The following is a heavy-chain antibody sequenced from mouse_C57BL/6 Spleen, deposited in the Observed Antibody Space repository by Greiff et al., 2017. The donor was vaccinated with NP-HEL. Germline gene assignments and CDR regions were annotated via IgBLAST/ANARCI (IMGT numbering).Heavy chain of an antibody. CDR3: ARKLPGNAMDY. Sequence: QVQLKQPGAELVKPGASVKMSCKASGYTFTSYWITWVKQRPGQGLEWIGDIYPGSGSTKYNEKFKSKDTLTVDTSSSTAYMQLSSLTSEDSAVYYCARKLPGNAMDYWGQGTSVTVSS. CDR1: GYTFTSYW. V-gene: IGHV1-55*01. J-gene: IGHJ4*01. D-gene: IGHD1-1*01. CDR2: IYPGSGST.